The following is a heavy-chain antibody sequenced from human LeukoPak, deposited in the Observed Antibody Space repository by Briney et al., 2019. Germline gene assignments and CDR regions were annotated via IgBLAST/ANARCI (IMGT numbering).Heavy chain of an antibody. CDR2: IGHSGDT. CDR3: ARGHLRTGTREFDS. J-gene: IGHJ4*02. CDR1: GGSFRGYY. Sequence: PSETLSLTYAVYGGSFRGYYWSWIRQPPRKGLEWIGEIGHSGDTKYNASLKSRVSLSVDTSKNQISLKMNFVTAADTALYYCARGHLRTGTREFDSWGQGTLVIVSS. D-gene: IGHD1-7*01. V-gene: IGHV4-34*01.